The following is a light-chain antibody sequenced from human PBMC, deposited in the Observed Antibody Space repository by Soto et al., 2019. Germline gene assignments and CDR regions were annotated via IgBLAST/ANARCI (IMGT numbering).Light chain of an antibody. J-gene: IGKJ4*01. CDR2: AAS. CDR1: QDINNY. V-gene: IGKV1-17*03. CDR3: LQHNSYPLT. Sequence: DIQMTQSPSAMSASVGDRVTITCRASQDINNYLVWFQQKPGTVPKRLIYAASSLQSGVPSRFSGSRSGTEFTLTISSLQPEDFATYYCLQHNSYPLTSGGGTKVEIK.